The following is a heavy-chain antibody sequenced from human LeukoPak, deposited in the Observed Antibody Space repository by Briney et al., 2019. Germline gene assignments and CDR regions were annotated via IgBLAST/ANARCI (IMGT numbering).Heavy chain of an antibody. CDR2: ISPNSGGT. CDR1: AYSFIDSY. V-gene: IGHV1-2*02. Sequence: ASVNVSCKASAYSFIDSYMHWVRQAPGQGLEWMGWISPNSGGTNYAQNFQGRVTMTRDTSISTAYMELSSLRFDDTAVYYCARDRGYNWNEYDMDVWGQGTTVTVSS. D-gene: IGHD1-1*01. CDR3: ARDRGYNWNEYDMDV. J-gene: IGHJ6*02.